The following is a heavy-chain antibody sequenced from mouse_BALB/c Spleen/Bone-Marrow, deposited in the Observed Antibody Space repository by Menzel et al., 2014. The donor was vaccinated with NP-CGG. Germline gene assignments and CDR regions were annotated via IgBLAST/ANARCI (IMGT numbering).Heavy chain of an antibody. V-gene: IGHV5-6-2*01. CDR3: ARHEGFGNYFDY. Sequence: DVKLAESGGGLVKLGGSLKLSCAASGFTFSSYYMSWVRRTPEKRLELVAAINSNGGSAYYPDTVKGRFTISRDNAKNTLFLQMSSLKSEDTALYYCARHEGFGNYFDYWGQGTTLTVSS. J-gene: IGHJ2*01. D-gene: IGHD1-1*02. CDR1: GFTFSSYY. CDR2: INSNGGSA.